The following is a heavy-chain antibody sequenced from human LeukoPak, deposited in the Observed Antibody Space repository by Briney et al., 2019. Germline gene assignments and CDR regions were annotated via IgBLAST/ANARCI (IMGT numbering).Heavy chain of an antibody. D-gene: IGHD2-2*01. V-gene: IGHV4-59*01. CDR2: IYYSGST. J-gene: IGHJ4*02. CDR3: ARGSTSYYSDY. Sequence: SETLSLTCTVSGGSISSYYWSWIRQPPGKGLEWIGYIYYSGSTNYNPSLKSRVTISVDTSKNRFSLKLSSVTAADTAVYYCARGSTSYYSDYWGQGTLVTVSS. CDR1: GGSISSYY.